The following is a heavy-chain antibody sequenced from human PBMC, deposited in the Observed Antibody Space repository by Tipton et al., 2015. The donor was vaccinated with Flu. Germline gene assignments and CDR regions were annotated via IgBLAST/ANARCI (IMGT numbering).Heavy chain of an antibody. CDR1: GFTFDDYA. J-gene: IGHJ3*02. CDR2: ISWNSGSI. D-gene: IGHD2-2*01. V-gene: IGHV3-9*01. Sequence: SLRLSCAASGFTFDDYAMHWVRQAPGKGLEWVSGISWNSGSIGYADSVKGRFTISRDNAKNSLYLQMNSLRAEDTALYYCAKDKLYLRYQLLPGAFDIWGQGTMVTVSS. CDR3: AKDKLYLRYQLLPGAFDI.